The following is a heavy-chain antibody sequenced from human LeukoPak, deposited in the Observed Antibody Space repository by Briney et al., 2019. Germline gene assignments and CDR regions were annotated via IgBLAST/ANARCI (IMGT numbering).Heavy chain of an antibody. D-gene: IGHD3-9*01. CDR3: ARDRSFDDIFDY. V-gene: IGHV4-4*07. CDR1: GDFITNRY. Sequence: KTSETLSLTCSVSGDFITNRYWSWVRQPAGKGLEWIGRIYTSGSTNYNPSLKSRVTISVDTSKNQFSLKLTSVTAADTAVYYCARDRSFDDIFDYWGQGTLVTVSS. CDR2: IYTSGST. J-gene: IGHJ4*02.